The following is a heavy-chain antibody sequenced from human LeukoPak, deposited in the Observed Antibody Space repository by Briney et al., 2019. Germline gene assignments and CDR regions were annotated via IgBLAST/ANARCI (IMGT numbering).Heavy chain of an antibody. CDR2: ISAYNGNT. J-gene: IGHJ4*02. Sequence: ASVKVSCKASGYTFTSYGISWARQAPGQGLEWMGWISAYNGNTNYAQKLQGRVTMTTDTSTSTAYMELRSLRSDDTAVYYCARAYNEPEYSSSHYWGQGTLVTVSS. V-gene: IGHV1-18*01. CDR3: ARAYNEPEYSSSHY. D-gene: IGHD6-6*01. CDR1: GYTFTSYG.